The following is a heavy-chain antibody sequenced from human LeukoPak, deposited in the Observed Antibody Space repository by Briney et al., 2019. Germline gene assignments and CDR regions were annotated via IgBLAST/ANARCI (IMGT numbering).Heavy chain of an antibody. CDR1: GFTFSNAW. Sequence: GGSLRLSCAASGFTFSNAWMSWVRQAPGKGLEWVGRIKSKTDGGTTDYAAPVKGRFTISRDDSKYTLYLQMNSLKTEDTAVYYCTLDSSGYSSSYWGQGTLVTVSS. V-gene: IGHV3-15*01. CDR3: TLDSSGYSSSY. D-gene: IGHD3-22*01. J-gene: IGHJ4*02. CDR2: IKSKTDGGTT.